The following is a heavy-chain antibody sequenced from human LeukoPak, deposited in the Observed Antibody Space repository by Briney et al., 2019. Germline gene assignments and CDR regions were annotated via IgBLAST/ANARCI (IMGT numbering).Heavy chain of an antibody. Sequence: ASVKVSCKASGYTFTSYAMNWVRQAPGQGLEWMGWISAYNGNTNYAQKLQGRVTMTTDTSTSTAYMELSSLRSEDTAVYCCARANTAMPTGGFDYWGQGTLVTVSS. CDR2: ISAYNGNT. CDR3: ARANTAMPTGGFDY. D-gene: IGHD5-18*01. J-gene: IGHJ4*02. CDR1: GYTFTSYA. V-gene: IGHV1-18*01.